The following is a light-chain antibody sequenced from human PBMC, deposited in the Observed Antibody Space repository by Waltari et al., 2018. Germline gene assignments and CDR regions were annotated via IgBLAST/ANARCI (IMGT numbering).Light chain of an antibody. CDR2: WAS. CDR3: QQFLSAPLT. V-gene: IGKV4-1*01. Sequence: DIVMTQSPDSLAVSLGERATITCKSSQKVFHSSTTRNYLAWDQQNPGQHPKVLIYWASTRQSGVPDRFSGSGSGTDFTLTISSLQAEDVAVYYCQQFLSAPLTFGGGTKVDIK. CDR1: QKVFHSSTTRNY. J-gene: IGKJ4*01.